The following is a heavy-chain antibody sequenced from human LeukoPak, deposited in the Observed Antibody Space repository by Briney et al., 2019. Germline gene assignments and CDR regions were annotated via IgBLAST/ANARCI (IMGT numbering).Heavy chain of an antibody. D-gene: IGHD5-24*01. J-gene: IGHJ4*02. CDR3: ARPSGMATTKSGDPYYFDY. CDR2: IIPIFGTA. CDR1: GGTFSSYA. Sequence: ASVKVSCKASGGTFSSYAISWVRQAPGPRLEWMGGIIPIFGTANYAQKFQGRVTITADESTSTAYMELSSLRSEDTAVYYCARPSGMATTKSGDPYYFDYWGQGTLVTVSS. V-gene: IGHV1-69*13.